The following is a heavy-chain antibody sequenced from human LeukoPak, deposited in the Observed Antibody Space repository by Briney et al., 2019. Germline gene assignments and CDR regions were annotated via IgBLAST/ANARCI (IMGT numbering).Heavy chain of an antibody. D-gene: IGHD3-10*01. CDR2: INPNSGGT. J-gene: IGHJ4*02. V-gene: IGHV1-2*02. CDR3: ARDRPLDADDYYGFYYFDY. Sequence: GASVKVSCKASGYAFTDYYMHWVRQAPGQGLEWMGWINPNSGGTNYARKFQGRVTMTRDTSISTAYMELSRLRSDDTAVYYCARDRPLDADDYYGFYYFDYWGQGTLVTVSS. CDR1: GYAFTDYY.